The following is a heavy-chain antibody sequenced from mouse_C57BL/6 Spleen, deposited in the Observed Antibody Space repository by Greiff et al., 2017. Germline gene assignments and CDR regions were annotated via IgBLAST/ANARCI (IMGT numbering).Heavy chain of an antibody. Sequence: DVLLVESGEGLVKPGGSLKLSCAASGFTFSSYAMSWVRQTPEKRLEWVAYISSGGDYIYYADTVKGRITISRDNARNTLYLQMSSLKSEDTAMYYCTRDRAGIYAMDYWGQGTSVTVSS. J-gene: IGHJ4*01. CDR2: ISSGGDYI. V-gene: IGHV5-9-1*02. CDR1: GFTFSSYA. D-gene: IGHD6-1*01. CDR3: TRDRAGIYAMDY.